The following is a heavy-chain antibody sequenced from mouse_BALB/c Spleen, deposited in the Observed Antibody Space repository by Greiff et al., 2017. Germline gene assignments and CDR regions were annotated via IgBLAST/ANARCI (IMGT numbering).Heavy chain of an antibody. V-gene: IGHV1S41*01. J-gene: IGHJ3*01. D-gene: IGHD1-1*01. CDR1: GYTFTSYW. CDR3: ARTYYGSSYEGWFAY. Sequence: DLVKPGASVKLSCKASGYTFTSYWINWIKQRPGQGLEWIGRIAPGSGSTYYNEMFKGKATLTVDTSSSTAYIQLSSLSSEDSAVYFCARTYYGSSYEGWFAYWGQGTLVTVSA. CDR2: IAPGSGST.